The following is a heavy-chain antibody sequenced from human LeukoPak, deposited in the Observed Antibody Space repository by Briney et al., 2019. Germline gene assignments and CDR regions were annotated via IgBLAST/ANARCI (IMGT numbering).Heavy chain of an antibody. CDR3: ARVFFGWWVDCWHPDAFYI. J-gene: IGHJ3*02. V-gene: IGHV4-59*01. Sequence: SETLSLTCTVSGGSISSYYWSWIRQPPGKGLEWIGYIYYSGSTNYNPSLKSRVTISVDTSKNQFSLKLSSVTAPDTAVYYCARVFFGWWVDCWHPDAFYISGAGKIVTVSS. D-gene: IGHD2-21*01. CDR1: GGSISSYY. CDR2: IYYSGST.